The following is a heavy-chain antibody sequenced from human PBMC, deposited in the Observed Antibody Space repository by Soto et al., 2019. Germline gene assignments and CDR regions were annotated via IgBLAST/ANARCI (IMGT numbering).Heavy chain of an antibody. D-gene: IGHD1-7*01. CDR1: GDSVSSNSAA. CDR2: TYYRSRWYN. CDR3: AGTTSHQWYYMDV. J-gene: IGHJ6*03. Sequence: PSQTLSLTCAISGDSVSSNSAAWNWIRLSPSRDLEWLARTYYRSRWYNDYAVSVRSRITVNPDTSKNPFSLQLTSVTPEDTAVYYGAGTTSHQWYYMDVWGKGTTVTVSS. V-gene: IGHV6-1*01.